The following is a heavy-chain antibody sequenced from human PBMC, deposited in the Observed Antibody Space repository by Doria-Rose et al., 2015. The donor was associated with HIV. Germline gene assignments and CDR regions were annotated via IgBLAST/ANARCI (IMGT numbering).Heavy chain of an antibody. D-gene: IGHD5-12*01. CDR1: GFTLSDFA. V-gene: IGHV3-30-3*01. CDR3: ARDEFRGYDIYGGLDV. CDR2: ILYDGGNQ. J-gene: IGHJ6*02. Sequence: QVQLVQSGGGVVQPGRSLRLSCVASGFTLSDFAIHWVRPAPGKGLEWESVILYDGGNQHYADSVKGRFTISRDNSKNTVYLQMDTLRPEDTAVYFCARDEFRGYDIYGGLDVWGQGTTVIVSS.